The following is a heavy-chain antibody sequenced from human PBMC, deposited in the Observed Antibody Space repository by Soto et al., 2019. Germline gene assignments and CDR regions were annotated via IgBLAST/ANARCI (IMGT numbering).Heavy chain of an antibody. Sequence: EGQLVESGGGLVQPGGSLRLSCVASGFTFSIYDMHWVRQSMGRGPEWVSGLGTIIGDTYYSESVRGRFTISRDDAKKTLYLQMNSLRAEDTAVYYCATGRGGRSEDWGQGTLVTVSS. J-gene: IGHJ4*02. CDR1: GFTFSIYD. V-gene: IGHV3-13*01. D-gene: IGHD3-3*01. CDR3: ATGRGGRSED. CDR2: LGTIIGDT.